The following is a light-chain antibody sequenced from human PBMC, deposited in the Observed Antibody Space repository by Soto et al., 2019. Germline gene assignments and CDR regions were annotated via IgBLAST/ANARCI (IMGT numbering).Light chain of an antibody. Sequence: QSVLTQPPSVSGAPGQRVTISCTGSSSNIGAGYDVHWYQQLPGTAPKLLIYGNSNRPSGVPDRFSGSKSGTSASLAITGLQAEDEADYYRQSYDSRLSGSVFGGGTQLTVL. CDR1: SSNIGAGYD. J-gene: IGLJ3*02. CDR3: QSYDSRLSGSV. CDR2: GNS. V-gene: IGLV1-40*01.